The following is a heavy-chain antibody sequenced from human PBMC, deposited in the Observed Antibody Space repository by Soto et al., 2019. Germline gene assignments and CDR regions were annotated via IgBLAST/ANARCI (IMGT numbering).Heavy chain of an antibody. CDR1: GYTFTGYY. CDR2: INPNSGGT. V-gene: IGHV1-2*04. J-gene: IGHJ4*02. D-gene: IGHD7-27*01. CDR3: ARWLTGEVGQFDY. Sequence: ASGKVSCKASGYTFTGYYMHWVRQAPGQGLAWMGWINPNSGGTNYAQKFQGWVTMTRDTSISTAYMELSRLRSDDTAVYYCARWLTGEVGQFDYCGQGTLVTVSS.